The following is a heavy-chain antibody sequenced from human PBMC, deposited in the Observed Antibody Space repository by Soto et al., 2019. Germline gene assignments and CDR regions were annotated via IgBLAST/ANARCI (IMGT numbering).Heavy chain of an antibody. D-gene: IGHD4-17*01. Sequence: QVQLVQSGAEVKKPGSSVKVSCKASGGTFSSYAISWVRQAPGQGLEWMGGIIPIFGTANYAQKFQGRVTITADESTSTAYMELSCLRSEDTAVYYCARYPRAGPYGGNSEAFDIWGQGTMVTVSS. CDR1: GGTFSSYA. CDR2: IIPIFGTA. V-gene: IGHV1-69*01. CDR3: ARYPRAGPYGGNSEAFDI. J-gene: IGHJ3*02.